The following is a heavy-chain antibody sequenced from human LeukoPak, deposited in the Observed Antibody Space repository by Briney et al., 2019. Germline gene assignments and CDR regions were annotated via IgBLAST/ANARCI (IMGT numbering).Heavy chain of an antibody. V-gene: IGHV4-39*07. CDR2: IYYSGST. CDR3: ARASEWDY. D-gene: IGHD3-3*01. Sequence: SETLSLTCTVSGGSISSSSYYWGWIRQPPGKGLEWIGSIYYSGSTYYNTSLKSRVTISVDTSKNQFSLKLSSVTAADTAVYYCARASEWDYWGQGTLVTVSS. J-gene: IGHJ4*02. CDR1: GGSISSSSYY.